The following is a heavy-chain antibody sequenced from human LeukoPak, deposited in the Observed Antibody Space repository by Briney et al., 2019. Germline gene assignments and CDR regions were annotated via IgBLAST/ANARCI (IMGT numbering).Heavy chain of an antibody. CDR3: ARAPPGTAPSYYYYGMDV. CDR2: IYYSGST. J-gene: IGHJ6*02. V-gene: IGHV4-31*03. CDR1: GGSISSGGYY. Sequence: PSETLSLTCTVSGGSISSGGYYWSWIRQHPGKGLEWIGYIYYSGSTYYNPSLKSRVTISVDTSKNQFSLKLSSATAADTAVYYCARAPPGTAPSYYYYGMDVWGQGTTVTVSS. D-gene: IGHD5-18*01.